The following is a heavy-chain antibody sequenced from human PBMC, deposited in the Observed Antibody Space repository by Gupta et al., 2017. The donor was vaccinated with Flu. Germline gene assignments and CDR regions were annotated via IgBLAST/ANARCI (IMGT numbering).Heavy chain of an antibody. J-gene: IGHJ5*02. CDR3: AKSQGATQNWFDP. Sequence: FSSYAMSWVRQAPGKGLEWVSVISGSGGTTYYADSVKGRFTISRDNSKSTLYLQMNSLRAEDTAVYYCAKSQGATQNWFDPWGQGTLVTVSS. D-gene: IGHD1-1*01. CDR2: ISGSGGTT. CDR1: FSSYA. V-gene: IGHV3-23*01.